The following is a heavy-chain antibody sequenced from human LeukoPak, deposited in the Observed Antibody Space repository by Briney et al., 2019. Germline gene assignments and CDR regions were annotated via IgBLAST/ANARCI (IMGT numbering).Heavy chain of an antibody. J-gene: IGHJ4*02. CDR3: ARGSRWLQSYFDY. Sequence: SETLSLTCTVSSGSISTSNYYWGWVRQPPGKALEWIGNIFYSGSTYYNPSLKSRVSISEDTSKNQFSLKLSSVTAADTAVYYCARGSRWLQSYFDYWGQGTLVTVSS. CDR1: SGSISTSNYY. D-gene: IGHD5-24*01. V-gene: IGHV4-39*07. CDR2: IFYSGST.